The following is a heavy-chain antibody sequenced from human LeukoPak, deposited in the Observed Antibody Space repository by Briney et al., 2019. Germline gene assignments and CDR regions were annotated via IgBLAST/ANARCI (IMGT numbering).Heavy chain of an antibody. V-gene: IGHV1-69*01. CDR1: GGTFSSYA. CDR2: IISLFDTE. D-gene: IGHD3-10*01. CDR3: ARVSARSGEVSVSYYYY. J-gene: IGHJ4*02. Sequence: VASVKLSCKASGGTFSSYAINLVRQAPGQGLEWVGGIISLFDTENCAQKFQRRVAITAEEYKSTAYMELSSLRSEDTAVYDGARVSARSGEVSVSYYYYWGQPTLVTVS.